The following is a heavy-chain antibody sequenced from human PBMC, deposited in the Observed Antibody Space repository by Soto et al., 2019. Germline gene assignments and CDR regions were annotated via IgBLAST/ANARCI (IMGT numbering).Heavy chain of an antibody. CDR3: ARDTPNSLTTDGFDI. Sequence: EVQLVESGGGLVQPGGSLRLSCAASGFAFSDYAMNWVRQAPGKGLEWVSYIRSSGTTMYYSDSVKGRFTISRDNAKNSLYLQMNSLRAEDTAVYYCARDTPNSLTTDGFDIWGQGTMVTVSS. CDR2: IRSSGTTM. V-gene: IGHV3-48*01. J-gene: IGHJ3*02. D-gene: IGHD4-17*01. CDR1: GFAFSDYA.